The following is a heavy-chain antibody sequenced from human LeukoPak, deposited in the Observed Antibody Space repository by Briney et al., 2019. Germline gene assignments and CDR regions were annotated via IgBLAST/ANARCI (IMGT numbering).Heavy chain of an antibody. CDR1: GYSFTSYW. D-gene: IGHD5-18*01. J-gene: IGHJ4*02. V-gene: IGHV5-51*01. CDR2: IYPGDSDT. Sequence: PGESLKISCKGSGYSFTSYWIGWVRQLPGKGLEWMGIIYPGDSDTRYSPSFQGQVTISADKSISTAYLQWSSLKASDTAMYYCARPRSYGPRPRYFDYWGQGTLVTVSS. CDR3: ARPRSYGPRPRYFDY.